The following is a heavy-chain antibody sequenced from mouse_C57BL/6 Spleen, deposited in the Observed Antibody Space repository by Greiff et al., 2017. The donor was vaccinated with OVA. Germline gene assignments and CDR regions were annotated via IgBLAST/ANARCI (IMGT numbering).Heavy chain of an antibody. CDR1: GYTFTSYG. D-gene: IGHD1-1*01. J-gene: IGHJ2*01. Sequence: QVQLKQSGAELARPGASVKLSCKASGYTFTSYGISWVKQRTGQGLEWIGEIYPRSGNTYYNEKFKGKATLTADKSSSTAYMELRSLTSEDSAVYFCARGRDYYGSSYGYCDYWGQGTTLTVSS. CDR2: IYPRSGNT. V-gene: IGHV1-81*01. CDR3: ARGRDYYGSSYGYCDY.